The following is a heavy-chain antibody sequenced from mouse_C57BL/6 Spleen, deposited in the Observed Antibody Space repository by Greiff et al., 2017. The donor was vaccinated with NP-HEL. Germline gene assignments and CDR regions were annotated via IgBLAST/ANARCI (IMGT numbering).Heavy chain of an antibody. Sequence: EVKLQESGPGLVKPSQSLSLTCSVTGYSITSGYYWNWIRQFPGNKLEWMGYISYDGSNNYNPSLKNRISITRDTSKNQFFLKLNSVTTEDTATYYCARVYYGYDGAMDYWGQGTSVTVSS. J-gene: IGHJ4*01. CDR2: ISYDGSN. CDR1: GYSITSGYY. CDR3: ARVYYGYDGAMDY. D-gene: IGHD2-2*01. V-gene: IGHV3-6*01.